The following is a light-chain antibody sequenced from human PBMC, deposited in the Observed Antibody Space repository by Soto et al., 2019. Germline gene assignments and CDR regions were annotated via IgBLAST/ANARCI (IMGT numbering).Light chain of an antibody. CDR3: LQDYNYPIT. V-gene: IGKV1-6*01. CDR1: QGIGND. Sequence: AIQMTQSPSSLSTSVRARVTITCRASQGIGNDLAWYQQKPGKAPKLLIYAASNLQSGVPSRFSGSGSGTDFTLTISSLQPEDFATYYCLQDYNYPITFGQGTRLEIK. CDR2: AAS. J-gene: IGKJ5*01.